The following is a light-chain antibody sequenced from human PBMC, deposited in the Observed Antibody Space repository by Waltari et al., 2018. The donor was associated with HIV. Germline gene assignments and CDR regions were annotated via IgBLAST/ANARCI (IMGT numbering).Light chain of an antibody. V-gene: IGKV1-6*01. CDR3: LQDYNYPYT. CDR2: AAS. J-gene: IGKJ2*01. Sequence: AIQMNQSSFFLAASVGERVHITCRASQGIRNDLGWYQQKPRKAPKHLIYAASRLQSGVPSRFSGSGSGTDFTLTISSLQPEDFATYYCLQDYNYPYTFGQGTKLEIK. CDR1: QGIRND.